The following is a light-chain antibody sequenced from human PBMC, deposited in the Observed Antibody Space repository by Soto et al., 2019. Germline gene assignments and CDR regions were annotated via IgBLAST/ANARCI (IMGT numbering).Light chain of an antibody. J-gene: IGLJ1*01. V-gene: IGLV1-40*01. Sequence: QSSLTHPPSLSGAPGQRVSISCTGSTSNIGAPYDVHWYQHLPGTAPKLLIYGDNNRPSGVPDRFSGSKSGTSASLAITRLQAEDEADYYCQSYDISLHNYVFGTGTKVTAL. CDR2: GDN. CDR1: TSNIGAPYD. CDR3: QSYDISLHNYV.